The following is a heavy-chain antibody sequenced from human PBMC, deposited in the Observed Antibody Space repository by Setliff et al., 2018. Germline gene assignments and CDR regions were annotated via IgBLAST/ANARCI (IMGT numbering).Heavy chain of an antibody. J-gene: IGHJ3*01. Sequence: ASVKVSCKASGYTFTTHGISWVRQAPGQGLEWMGLISTDDGDTNFAQKFQGRVTLTTDTSTGTAYMELRSLTFDDTAVYYCARDWFCSGGDCSDVFDFWGQGTMVTVSS. CDR3: ARDWFCSGGDCSDVFDF. CDR1: GYTFTTHG. CDR2: ISTDDGDT. D-gene: IGHD2-21*02. V-gene: IGHV1-18*01.